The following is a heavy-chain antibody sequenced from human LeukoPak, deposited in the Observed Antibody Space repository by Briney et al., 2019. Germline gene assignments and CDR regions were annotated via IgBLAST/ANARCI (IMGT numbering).Heavy chain of an antibody. D-gene: IGHD3-10*02. J-gene: IGHJ6*04. Sequence: GGSLRLSCAASGFTFSSFTMVWVRQAPGKGLEWVSSISPTSSYIYYADSVKGRFTISRDNAKNSLYLQMNSLRAEDTAVYYCAELGITMIGGVWGKGTTVTISS. CDR3: AELGITMIGGV. CDR2: ISPTSSYI. V-gene: IGHV3-21*01. CDR1: GFTFSSFT.